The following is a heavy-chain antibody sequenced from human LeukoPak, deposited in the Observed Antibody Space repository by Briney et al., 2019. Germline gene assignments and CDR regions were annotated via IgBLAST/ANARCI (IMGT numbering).Heavy chain of an antibody. CDR3: ARRQGKTVALDY. Sequence: PGGSLRLSCAASGFTFSGYEMNWVRQAPGKGLEWVSYISSSGSTIYYADSVKGRFTISRDNAKNSLYLQMNSLRAEDTAVYYCARRQGKTVALDYWGQGILVTVSS. V-gene: IGHV3-48*03. J-gene: IGHJ4*02. D-gene: IGHD4-17*01. CDR2: ISSSGSTI. CDR1: GFTFSGYE.